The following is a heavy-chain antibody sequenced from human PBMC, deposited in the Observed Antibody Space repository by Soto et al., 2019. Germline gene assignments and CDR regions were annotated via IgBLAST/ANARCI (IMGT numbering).Heavy chain of an antibody. Sequence: PSDTLSLTCTVSGGSVRSDSFYWSWIRQPPRKGLEWIAFIYHSGSPNYTPSLNSRVTLSVDTSKNRFSLKLHSLRAADTAISYRARARYYNICYYVENYPYYWGQGTLVTVSS. CDR1: GGSVRSDSFY. J-gene: IGHJ4*02. V-gene: IGHV4-61*01. D-gene: IGHD3-22*01. CDR3: ARARYYNICYYVENYPYY. CDR2: IYHSGSP.